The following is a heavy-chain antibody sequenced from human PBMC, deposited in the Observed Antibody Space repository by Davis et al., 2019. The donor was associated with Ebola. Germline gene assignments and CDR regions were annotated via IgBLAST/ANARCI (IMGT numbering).Heavy chain of an antibody. CDR1: GYTFTIYW. Sequence: GESLKISCQTSGYTFTIYWIAWVRQMPGKGLEWMGIIYPGDSDIRYSPSFQGQVTISADKSITTAYLQWSNLKASDSAIYYCARQGTTSWDSWGQGTLVTVSS. CDR3: ARQGTTSWDS. D-gene: IGHD2-2*01. CDR2: IYPGDSDI. V-gene: IGHV5-51*01. J-gene: IGHJ4*02.